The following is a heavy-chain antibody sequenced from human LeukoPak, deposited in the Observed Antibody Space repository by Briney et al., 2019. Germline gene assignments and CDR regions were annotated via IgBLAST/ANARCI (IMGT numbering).Heavy chain of an antibody. V-gene: IGHV3-9*01. CDR1: GFTFDDYA. CDR3: ARGVVGANDAFDI. Sequence: PGGSLRLSCAASGFTFDDYAMHWVRQAPGKGLEWVSGISWNSGSIGYADSVKGRFTISRDNAKNSLYLQMNSLRAEDTAVYYCARGVVGANDAFDIWGQGTMVTVSS. J-gene: IGHJ3*02. CDR2: ISWNSGSI. D-gene: IGHD1-26*01.